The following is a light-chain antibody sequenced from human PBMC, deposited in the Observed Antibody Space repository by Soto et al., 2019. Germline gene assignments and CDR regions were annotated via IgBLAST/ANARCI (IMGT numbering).Light chain of an antibody. CDR2: GNT. Sequence: QSVLTQPPSVSGAPGQRATISSTGSSSNIGAHYDVHWYQHLPGTAPKLLIYGNTNRPSGVPDRFSGSKSGTSASLAITGLQAEDEADYYCQSYDSSLSGGIFGGGTKLTVL. CDR3: QSYDSSLSGGI. J-gene: IGLJ2*01. CDR1: SSNIGAHYD. V-gene: IGLV1-40*01.